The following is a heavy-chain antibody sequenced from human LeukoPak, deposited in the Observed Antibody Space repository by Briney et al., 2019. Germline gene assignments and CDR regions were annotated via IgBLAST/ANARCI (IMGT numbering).Heavy chain of an antibody. V-gene: IGHV3-20*04. CDR1: GFTFSSYS. D-gene: IGHD2-15*01. J-gene: IGHJ4*02. Sequence: PGGSLRLSCVASGFTFSSYSMNWVRQAPGKGLEWGSGINWNGGSTGYADSVKGRFTISRDNAKNSLYLQMNSLRAEDTALYYCASHRGTGLYYFDYWGQGTLVTVSS. CDR2: INWNGGST. CDR3: ASHRGTGLYYFDY.